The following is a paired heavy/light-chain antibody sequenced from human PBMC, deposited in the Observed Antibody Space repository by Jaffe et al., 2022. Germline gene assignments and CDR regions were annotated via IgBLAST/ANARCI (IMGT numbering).Heavy chain of an antibody. CDR1: GGSISNYY. CDR3: ACAAKSDLGLFDY. J-gene: IGHJ4*02. V-gene: IGHV4-39*01. D-gene: IGHD2-21*02. Sequence: QLQLQESGPGLVKPSETLSLTCTVSGGSISNYYWGWIRQPPGKGLEWIGNIYYTGSTYYNPSLKSRVTISVDTSKNQFSLKLSSVTAADTAVYYCACAAKSDLGLFDYWGQGTLVTVSS. CDR2: IYYTGST.
Light chain of an antibody. CDR2: WAS. CDR3: QQYYSTPFT. J-gene: IGKJ3*01. V-gene: IGKV4-1*01. Sequence: DIVMTQSPDSLAVSLGERATINCKSSQSVLYSSNNKNYLAWFQQKPGQPPKLLIYWASTRESGVPDRFSGSGSGTDFTLTISSLQTEDVAVYYCQQYYSTPFTFGPGTKVDIK. CDR1: QSVLYSSNNKNY.